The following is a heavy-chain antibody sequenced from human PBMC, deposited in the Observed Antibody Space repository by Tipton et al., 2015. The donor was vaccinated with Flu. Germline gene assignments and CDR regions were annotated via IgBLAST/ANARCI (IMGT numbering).Heavy chain of an antibody. CDR2: ISSSGSTI. J-gene: IGHJ4*02. CDR1: GSTFSSYE. CDR3: ARVSGYSSGLGY. Sequence: SLRLSCAASGSTFSSYEMNWVRQAPGKGLERVSYISSSGSTIYYADSVKGRFTISRDNAKNSLYLQMNSLRAEDTAVYYCARVSGYSSGLGYWGQGTLVTVSS. D-gene: IGHD6-19*01. V-gene: IGHV3-48*03.